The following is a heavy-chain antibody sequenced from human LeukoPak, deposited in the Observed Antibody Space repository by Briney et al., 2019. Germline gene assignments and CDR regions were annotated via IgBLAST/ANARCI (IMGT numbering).Heavy chain of an antibody. V-gene: IGHV3-30-3*01. Sequence: GGSLRLSCAASGFTFSSYAMHWVRQAPGKGLEGVAVISYDGSNKYYADSVKGRFTISRDNSKNTLYLQMNSLRAEDTAVYYCARDQHQWLVGPPHDYWGQGTLVTVSS. CDR3: ARDQHQWLVGPPHDY. D-gene: IGHD6-19*01. J-gene: IGHJ4*02. CDR1: GFTFSSYA. CDR2: ISYDGSNK.